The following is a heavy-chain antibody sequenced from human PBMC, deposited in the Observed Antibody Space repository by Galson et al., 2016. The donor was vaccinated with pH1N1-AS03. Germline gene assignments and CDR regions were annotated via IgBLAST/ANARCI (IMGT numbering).Heavy chain of an antibody. CDR1: GFTFSSYA. D-gene: IGHD3-3*01. CDR3: ARAACRGITGRGYYFYYGLDV. CDR2: VSYDGSNK. V-gene: IGHV3-30*01. Sequence: SLRLSCAASGFTFSSYAMHWVRQAPGKGLEWVAVVSYDGSNKYYADSVKGRFTISRDNSKNTLYLQMNSLRAEDTAVYYCARAACRGITGRGYYFYYGLDVWGQGTTVTVSS. J-gene: IGHJ6*02.